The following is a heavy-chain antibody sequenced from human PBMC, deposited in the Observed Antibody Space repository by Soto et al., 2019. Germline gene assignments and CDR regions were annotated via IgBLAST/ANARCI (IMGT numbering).Heavy chain of an antibody. V-gene: IGHV3-30*03. Sequence: GGSLRLSCAASGFTFSSYGMHWVRQAPGKGLEWVAVISYDGSNKYYADSVKGRFTISRDNSKNTLYLQMNSLRAEDTAVYYCARDPHLDSWGQGTPVTVSS. J-gene: IGHJ4*02. CDR2: ISYDGSNK. CDR1: GFTFSSYG. CDR3: ARDPHLDS.